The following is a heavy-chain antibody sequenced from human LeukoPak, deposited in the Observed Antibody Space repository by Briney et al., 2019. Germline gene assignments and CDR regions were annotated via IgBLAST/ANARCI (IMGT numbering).Heavy chain of an antibody. CDR3: ARDREDTAMVWKPTRGDYFDY. V-gene: IGHV1-46*01. CDR2: INPSGGST. CDR1: GYTLTELS. Sequence: ASVKVSCKVSGYTLTELSMHWVRQAPGQGLEWMGIINPSGGSTSYAQKFQGRVTMTRDTSTSTVYMKLSSLRSEDTAVYYCARDREDTAMVWKPTRGDYFDYWGQGTLVTVSS. J-gene: IGHJ4*02. D-gene: IGHD5-18*01.